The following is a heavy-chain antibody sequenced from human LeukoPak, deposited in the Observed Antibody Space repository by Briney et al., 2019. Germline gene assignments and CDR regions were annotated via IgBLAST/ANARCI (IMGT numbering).Heavy chain of an antibody. Sequence: GGSLRLSCAASGFTFSNYGMHWVRQAPGKGLEWVAVISYDGSNKYYADSVKGRFTISRDNSKNTLYLQMNSLRAEDTAVYYCARDMIVVAYYFDYWGQGTLVTVSS. CDR3: ARDMIVVAYYFDY. J-gene: IGHJ4*02. D-gene: IGHD3-22*01. CDR1: GFTFSNYG. CDR2: ISYDGSNK. V-gene: IGHV3-30*12.